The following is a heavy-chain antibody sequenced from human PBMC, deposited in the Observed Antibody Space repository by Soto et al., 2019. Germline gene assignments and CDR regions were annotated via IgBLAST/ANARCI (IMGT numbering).Heavy chain of an antibody. V-gene: IGHV4-38-2*01. Sequence: SETLSLTCAVSGYSISSGYYWGWIRQPPGKGLEWIASIYHSGSTYYNPSLKSRVTISVDTSKNQFSLELTSVTAADTAVYYCARGAATVTPGWFDPWGQGTLVTV. CDR3: ARGAATVTPGWFDP. J-gene: IGHJ5*02. D-gene: IGHD4-17*01. CDR2: IYHSGST. CDR1: GYSISSGYY.